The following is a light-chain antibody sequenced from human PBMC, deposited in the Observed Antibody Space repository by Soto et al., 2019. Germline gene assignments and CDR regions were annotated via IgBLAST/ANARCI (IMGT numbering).Light chain of an antibody. CDR3: QQYKVWPT. CDR2: DAS. V-gene: IGKV3-15*01. Sequence: ERVLTQSPATLSVSPGERATLSCRATLSLDTNLAWYQQKPGQAPRLLIYDASTRATGVPARFSGSGSDTEFMLTIDSLQPEDSAVYHCQQYKVWPTFGQGTKVEVK. CDR1: LSLDTN. J-gene: IGKJ1*01.